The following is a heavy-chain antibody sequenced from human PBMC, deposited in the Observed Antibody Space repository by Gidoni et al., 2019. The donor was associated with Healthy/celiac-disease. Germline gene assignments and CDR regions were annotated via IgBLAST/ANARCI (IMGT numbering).Heavy chain of an antibody. CDR3: ARRAHSPIFYRGFDY. CDR2: IYHSGST. CDR1: GGSISSGGYS. V-gene: IGHV4-30-2*01. Sequence: QLQLQESGSGLVKPSQTLSLTCAVSGGSISSGGYSWSWIRQPPGKGLEWIGYIYHSGSTYYNPSLKSRVTISVDRSKNQFSLKLSSVTAADTAVYYCARRAHSPIFYRGFDYWGQGTLVTVSS. J-gene: IGHJ4*02. D-gene: IGHD3-3*01.